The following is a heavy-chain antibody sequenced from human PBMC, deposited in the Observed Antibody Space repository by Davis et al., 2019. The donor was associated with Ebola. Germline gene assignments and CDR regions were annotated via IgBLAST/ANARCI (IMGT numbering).Heavy chain of an antibody. V-gene: IGHV3-23*01. J-gene: IGHJ4*02. CDR2: ISGGGDST. D-gene: IGHD3-10*01. CDR1: EFTYRNYA. Sequence: GESLKISCVASEFTYRNYAMRWVRQAPGKGLEWVSTISGGGDSTNYADSVKGRFIISRNNSNNMLYLHMNSLRAEDTALYYCAKDQWFEDNRADCWGQGTQVTVSS. CDR3: AKDQWFEDNRADC.